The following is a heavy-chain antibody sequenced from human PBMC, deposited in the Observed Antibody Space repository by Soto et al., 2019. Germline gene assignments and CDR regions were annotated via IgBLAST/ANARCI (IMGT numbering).Heavy chain of an antibody. CDR1: GGFITNHY. Sequence: QVQLHESGPGLVRPSETLSLTCTVSGGFITNHYWSWIRQPPGKGLEWLGYVYHSESAKYHPSLKSRVTHSLGASRNQFSLRLTSVTDADTAVYCCASYRRGNPNYDYMGYMDVWGKGTTVTVSS. CDR3: ASYRRGNPNYDYMGYMDV. V-gene: IGHV4-59*08. CDR2: VYHSESA. D-gene: IGHD3-16*01. J-gene: IGHJ6*03.